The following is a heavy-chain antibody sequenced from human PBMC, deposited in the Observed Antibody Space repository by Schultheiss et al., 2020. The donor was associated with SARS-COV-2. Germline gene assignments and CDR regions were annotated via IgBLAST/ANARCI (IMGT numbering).Heavy chain of an antibody. CDR1: GFTFSSYA. Sequence: GESLKISCAASGFTFSSYAMSWVRQAPGKGLEWVSYISSSSSTIYYADSVKGRFTISRDNAKNSLYLQMNSLRAGDTAVYYCVRGGSDAFDIWGQGTLVTVSS. CDR2: ISSSSSTI. D-gene: IGHD3-16*01. J-gene: IGHJ3*02. CDR3: VRGGSDAFDI. V-gene: IGHV3-48*01.